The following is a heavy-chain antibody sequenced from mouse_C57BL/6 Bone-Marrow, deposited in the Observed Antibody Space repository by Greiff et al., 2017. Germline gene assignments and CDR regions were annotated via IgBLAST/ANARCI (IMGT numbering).Heavy chain of an antibody. CDR3: ARSGIVTTYYFDY. CDR2: IDPSDSYT. CDR1: GYTFTSYW. D-gene: IGHD2-5*01. Sequence: VQLQQPGAELVMPGASVKLSCKASGYTFTSYWMHWVKQRPGQGLEWIGEIDPSDSYTNYNQKFKGKSTLTVDKSSSTAYMQLSSLTSEDSAVYYCARSGIVTTYYFDYWGQGTTLTVSS. V-gene: IGHV1-69*01. J-gene: IGHJ2*01.